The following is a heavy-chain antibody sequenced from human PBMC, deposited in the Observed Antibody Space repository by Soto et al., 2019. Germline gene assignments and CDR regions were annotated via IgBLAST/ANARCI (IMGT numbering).Heavy chain of an antibody. V-gene: IGHV1-18*04. CDR3: ARTARPHNFDF. CDR1: GYIFTTYG. J-gene: IGHJ4*02. Sequence: ASVKVSCKASGYIFTTYGIGWVRQAPGQGLEWMGWISTYNGNTNYAQKLQGRVTMTTDTSTSTSYLGLRSLRSDDTAVYYCARTARPHNFDFWGQGTLVTVSS. CDR2: ISTYNGNT.